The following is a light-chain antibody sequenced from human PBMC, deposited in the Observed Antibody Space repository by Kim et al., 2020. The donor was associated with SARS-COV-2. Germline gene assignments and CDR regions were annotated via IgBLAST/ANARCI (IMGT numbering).Light chain of an antibody. CDR2: GAS. V-gene: IGKV3-20*01. CDR3: QQYSSPPQCT. Sequence: SPGERATPSCRASQSVSNNFLAWYQQRPGQAPRILIHGASIKATGIPHRFSGSGSGTDFTLTISRLEPEDFAMYYCQQYSSPPQCTFGQGTKLEI. J-gene: IGKJ2*02. CDR1: QSVSNNF.